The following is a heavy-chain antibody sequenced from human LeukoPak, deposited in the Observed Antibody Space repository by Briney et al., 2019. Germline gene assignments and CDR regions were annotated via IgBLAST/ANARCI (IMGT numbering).Heavy chain of an antibody. D-gene: IGHD2-2*02. J-gene: IGHJ5*02. CDR2: IYHTGTT. CDR3: ARLGCGSTSCYKIWFDP. CDR1: GGSFSGYY. V-gene: IGHV4-34*01. Sequence: SETLSLTCAVYGGSFSGYYWSWIRQPPGKGLEWIGTIYHTGTTYYNPSLKSRVTIPVDTSSNQFSLRLSSVTAADTAVYYCARLGCGSTSCYKIWFDPWGQGTLVTVSS.